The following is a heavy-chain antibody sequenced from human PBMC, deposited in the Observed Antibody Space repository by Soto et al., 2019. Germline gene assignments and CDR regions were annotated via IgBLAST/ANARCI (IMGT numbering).Heavy chain of an antibody. CDR3: ARDRGSSGDDNWFDP. V-gene: IGHV1-69*04. CDR1: GGTFSSYT. D-gene: IGHD6-19*01. CDR2: IIPILGIE. J-gene: IGHJ5*02. Sequence: GASVKVSCKASGGTFSSYTISWVRQAPGQGLEWMGRIIPILGIENYAQKFQGRVTITADKSTSTAYMELSSLRSEDTAVYYCARDRGSSGDDNWFDPWGQGTLVTVSS.